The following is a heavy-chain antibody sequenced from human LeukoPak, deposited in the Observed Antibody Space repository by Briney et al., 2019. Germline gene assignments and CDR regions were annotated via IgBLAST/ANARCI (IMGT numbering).Heavy chain of an antibody. CDR1: GYSFTSYW. D-gene: IGHD3-10*01. CDR2: IYPGDSDT. J-gene: IGHJ4*02. CDR3: ARHAARSYGSGTYYFDY. V-gene: IGHV5-51*01. Sequence: GESLKISCKGSGYSFTSYWIAWVRQMPGKGLEWMGIIYPGDSDTRYSPSFQGQVTISADKSISTAYLQWSSLKASDTAMYYCARHAARSYGSGTYYFDYWGQGTLVTVSS.